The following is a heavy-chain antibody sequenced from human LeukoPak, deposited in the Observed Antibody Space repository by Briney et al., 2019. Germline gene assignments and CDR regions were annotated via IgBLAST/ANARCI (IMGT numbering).Heavy chain of an antibody. D-gene: IGHD3-10*01. Sequence: GGSLRLSCAASGFTFSSYSMNWVRQAPGKGLEWVSYISSSSSTIYYADSVKGRFTISRDNAKNSLYLQMNSLRDEDTAVYCCARDWAITMVRGVFGYWGQGTLVTVSS. CDR3: ARDWAITMVRGVFGY. J-gene: IGHJ4*02. V-gene: IGHV3-48*02. CDR1: GFTFSSYS. CDR2: ISSSSSTI.